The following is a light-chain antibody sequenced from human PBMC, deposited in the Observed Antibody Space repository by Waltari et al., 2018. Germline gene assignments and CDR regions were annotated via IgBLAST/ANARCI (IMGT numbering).Light chain of an antibody. CDR2: DAS. Sequence: EIVLTQSPVTLSLSPGEGATLSCKTSQSVGSFLAWYQQRPGQAPRLLIYDASLRAPGIPTRFSGSGSGTDFTLTISSLESEDFAVYYCQQRNSWPLTFGPGTTV. CDR1: QSVGSF. CDR3: QQRNSWPLT. V-gene: IGKV3-11*01. J-gene: IGKJ3*01.